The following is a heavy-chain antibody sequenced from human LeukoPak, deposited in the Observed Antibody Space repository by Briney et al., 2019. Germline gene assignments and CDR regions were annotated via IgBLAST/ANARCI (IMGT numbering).Heavy chain of an antibody. V-gene: IGHV3-23*01. D-gene: IGHD3-22*01. CDR2: ISGSGGST. Sequence: PGGSLRLSCASSGFTFSSYAMSWVRQAPGKGLKWVSAISGSGGSTYYADSVKGRFTISRDNSKNTLYLQMNSLRAEDTAVYYCAKDRGRLYDSSGYYYVAAEYFPHWGQGTLVTVSS. CDR3: AKDRGRLYDSSGYYYVAAEYFPH. J-gene: IGHJ1*01. CDR1: GFTFSSYA.